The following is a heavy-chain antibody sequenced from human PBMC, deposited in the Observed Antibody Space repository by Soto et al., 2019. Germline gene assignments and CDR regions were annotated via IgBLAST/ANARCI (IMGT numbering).Heavy chain of an antibody. CDR3: ARDPSDYYDSSGYYYGAFDI. V-gene: IGHV3-21*01. Sequence: PGGSLRLSCAASGFTFSSYSMNWVRQAPGKGLEWVSSISSSSSYIYYADSVKGRFTISRDNAKNSLYLQMNSLRAEDTAVYYCARDPSDYYDSSGYYYGAFDIWGQGTMVTVSS. CDR2: ISSSSSYI. CDR1: GFTFSSYS. D-gene: IGHD3-22*01. J-gene: IGHJ3*02.